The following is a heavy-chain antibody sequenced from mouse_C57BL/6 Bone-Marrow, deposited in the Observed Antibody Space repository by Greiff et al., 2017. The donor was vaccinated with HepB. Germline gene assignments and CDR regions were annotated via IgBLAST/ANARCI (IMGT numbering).Heavy chain of an antibody. V-gene: IGHV1-19*01. CDR3: AREGPSKAWFAY. CDR2: INPYNGGT. Sequence: EVQLQQSGPVLVKPGASVKMSCKASGYTFTDYYMNWVKQSHGKSLEWIGVINPYNGGTSYNQKFKGKATLTVDKSSSTAYMELNSLTSEDSAVYYCAREGPSKAWFAYWGQGTLVTVSA. D-gene: IGHD1-3*01. J-gene: IGHJ3*01. CDR1: GYTFTDYY.